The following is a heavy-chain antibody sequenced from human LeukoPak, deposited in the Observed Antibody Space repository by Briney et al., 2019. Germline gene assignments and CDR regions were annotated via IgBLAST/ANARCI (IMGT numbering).Heavy chain of an antibody. V-gene: IGHV5-51*01. CDR2: IYPGDSDT. CDR1: GYNFPSYW. D-gene: IGHD3-10*01. Sequence: GESLKISCKGSGYNFPSYWIGWVRQMPGKGLEWMGIIYPGDSDTRYSPSFQGQVTISADKSISTAYLQWSSLKASDTAMYYCARQGYGSNYYYYMDVWGKGTTVTVSS. J-gene: IGHJ6*03. CDR3: ARQGYGSNYYYYMDV.